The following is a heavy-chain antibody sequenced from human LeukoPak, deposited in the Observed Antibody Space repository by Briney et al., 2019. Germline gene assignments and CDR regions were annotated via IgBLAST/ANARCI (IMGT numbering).Heavy chain of an antibody. J-gene: IGHJ6*02. CDR1: GFTFSSYW. CDR2: IKQDGSEK. V-gene: IGHV3-7*03. Sequence: GGSLRLSCAASGFTFSSYWMSWVRQAPGKGLEWVANIKQDGSEKYYVDSVKGRFTISRDNAKNSLYLQMNSLRAEDTAVYYCASPYGDYGLNYYYYGMDVWGQGTTVTVSS. CDR3: ASPYGDYGLNYYYYGMDV. D-gene: IGHD4-17*01.